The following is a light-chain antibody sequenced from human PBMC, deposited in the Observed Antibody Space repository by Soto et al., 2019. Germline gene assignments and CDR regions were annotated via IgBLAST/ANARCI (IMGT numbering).Light chain of an antibody. CDR1: SSDVGFYDF. J-gene: IGLJ1*01. V-gene: IGLV2-14*01. CDR2: DVS. Sequence: QSVLTQPASVSGSPGQSITVSCTGTSSDVGFYDFVSWYQQHPGKAPKLMIYDVSNRPSGVSNRFSGSKSGNTASLTISGLQAEDEADYYCSSYTSSSTQVFGTGTRSPS. CDR3: SSYTSSSTQV.